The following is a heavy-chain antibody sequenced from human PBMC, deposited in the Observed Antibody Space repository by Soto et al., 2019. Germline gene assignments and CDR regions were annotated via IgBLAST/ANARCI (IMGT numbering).Heavy chain of an antibody. CDR3: ARDPPDWGFDL. Sequence: HVQLVQSGAEVKKPGDSVKVSCKASGYTFTSYDINWVRKATGQGLEWIGWMSPKTGNTGYAHNFQGRVTMTRTPSISTDYMELSSLTSEDTAVYYGARDPPDWGFDLWGQGTLVPVSS. J-gene: IGHJ4*02. D-gene: IGHD7-27*01. CDR2: MSPKTGNT. CDR1: GYTFTSYD. V-gene: IGHV1-8*01.